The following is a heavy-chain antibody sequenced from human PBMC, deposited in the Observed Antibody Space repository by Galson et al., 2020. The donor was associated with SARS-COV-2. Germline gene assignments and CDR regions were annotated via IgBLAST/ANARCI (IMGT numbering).Heavy chain of an antibody. Sequence: QAGGSLRLSCSASGFSFSSYVMHWVRQAPGKAVEYVSSISINGANTYDADSVKGRFTISRDNSKNTLYLQMSSLRPEDTAVYYCVTRTLPHGNIYWGQGTRVTVSS. CDR1: GFSFSSYV. CDR3: VTRTLPHGNIY. V-gene: IGHV3-64D*08. CDR2: ISINGANT. J-gene: IGHJ4*02.